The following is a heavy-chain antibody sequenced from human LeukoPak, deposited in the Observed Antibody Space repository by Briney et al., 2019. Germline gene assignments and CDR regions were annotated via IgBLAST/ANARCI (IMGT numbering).Heavy chain of an antibody. Sequence: GESLKISCKGSGYSFTSYWIGWVRQMPGKGLEWMGIIYPGDSDTRYSPSFQGQVTISADKSISTAYLQWSSLKASDTAMYYCASTSSLGVSLDAFDIWGQGTMVTVSS. CDR3: ASTSSLGVSLDAFDI. J-gene: IGHJ3*02. CDR2: IYPGDSDT. V-gene: IGHV5-51*01. CDR1: GYSFTSYW. D-gene: IGHD3-10*01.